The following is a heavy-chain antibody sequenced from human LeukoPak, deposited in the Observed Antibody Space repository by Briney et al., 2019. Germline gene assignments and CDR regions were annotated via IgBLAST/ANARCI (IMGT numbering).Heavy chain of an antibody. J-gene: IGHJ4*02. CDR2: ISNSGSTI. CDR3: ACFAGVDY. Sequence: GGSLRLSCAASGFTFSSYEMNWVRQAPGKGLEWVSYISNSGSTIYYADSVKGRFITSRDNAKNSLYLQMNSLRAEDAAVYYCACFAGVDYWGQGTLVTVSS. V-gene: IGHV3-48*03. CDR1: GFTFSSYE. D-gene: IGHD3-16*01.